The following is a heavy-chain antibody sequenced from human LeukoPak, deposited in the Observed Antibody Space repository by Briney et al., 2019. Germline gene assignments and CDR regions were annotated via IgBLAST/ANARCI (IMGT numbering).Heavy chain of an antibody. Sequence: GASVKVSCLASGCTFSSYAIRWVRQAPGQRLEWMGRIIPILCIANYAQKFQGRVTITADKSTSTAYMELSSLRSEDTAVYYCAREGVYDQRGEFDYWGQGTLVTVSS. CDR3: AREGVYDQRGEFDY. CDR2: IIPILCIA. V-gene: IGHV1-69*04. D-gene: IGHD3-16*01. J-gene: IGHJ4*02. CDR1: GCTFSSYA.